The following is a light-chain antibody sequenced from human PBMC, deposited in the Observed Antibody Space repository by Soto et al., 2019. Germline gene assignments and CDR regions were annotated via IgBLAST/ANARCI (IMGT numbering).Light chain of an antibody. J-gene: IGKJ1*01. CDR2: GAS. CDR3: QQYNNWPPT. Sequence: EREVTQSPATLSASPGERATHSCRASQSVSSNLAWYQQKPGQAPRLLIYGASTRATGIPARFSGSGSGTEFTLTISSLQSEDFAVYYCQQYNNWPPTFGQGTKVDIK. V-gene: IGKV3-15*01. CDR1: QSVSSN.